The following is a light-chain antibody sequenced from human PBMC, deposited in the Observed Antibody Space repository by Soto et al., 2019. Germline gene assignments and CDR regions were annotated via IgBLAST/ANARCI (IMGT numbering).Light chain of an antibody. J-gene: IGKJ1*01. CDR3: QQYGSSPWT. Sequence: EIVLTQSPGTLSLSPGERATLSCRASQSVSSSYLAWYQQKPGQAPRALIYGASSRAIGIPDRFSGSGSGTDFTLTISRREPEDLAVYYCQQYGSSPWTFGQGTKVEIK. CDR1: QSVSSSY. CDR2: GAS. V-gene: IGKV3-20*01.